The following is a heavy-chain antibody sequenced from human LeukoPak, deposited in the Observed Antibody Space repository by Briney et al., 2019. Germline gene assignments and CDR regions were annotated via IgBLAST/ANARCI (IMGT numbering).Heavy chain of an antibody. CDR3: ARRVVVAGTVRGFDY. CDR1: GYPFTNYW. J-gene: IGHJ4*02. V-gene: IGHV5-51*01. D-gene: IGHD6-19*01. CDR2: IYPGDSDT. Sequence: GESLKISCKGSGYPFTNYWIGWVRQMPGKGLEWIGIIYPGDSDTRYSPSFQGQVTISADKSISTAYLQWSSLKASDTAMYYCARRVVVAGTVRGFDYWGQGTLVTVSS.